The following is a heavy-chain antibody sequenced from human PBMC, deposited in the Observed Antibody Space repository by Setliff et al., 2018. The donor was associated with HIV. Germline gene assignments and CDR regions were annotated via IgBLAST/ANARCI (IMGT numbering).Heavy chain of an antibody. CDR3: VKPYTGYYYDGSVYDDF. V-gene: IGHV3-7*01. J-gene: IGHJ4*02. CDR2: IKQDGSEK. Sequence: PGGSLRLSCAASGFTFSTYWMSWVRQAPGKGLEWVANIKQDGSEKYYVDSVKGRFTISRDTSKNTLYLQMSSLRPDDTAIYYCVKPYTGYYYDGSVYDDFWGQGTLVTVSS. D-gene: IGHD3-22*01. CDR1: GFTFSTYW.